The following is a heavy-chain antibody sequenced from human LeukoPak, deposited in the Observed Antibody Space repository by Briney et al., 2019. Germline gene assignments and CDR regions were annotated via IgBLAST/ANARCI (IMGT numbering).Heavy chain of an antibody. CDR2: INPGGGST. CDR1: GYTFTNYY. D-gene: IGHD3-22*01. V-gene: IGHV1-46*01. Sequence: GASVKVSFKASGYTFTNYYIHWVRQAPGQGLEWMGIINPGGGSTSYAQKFQGRVTMTRDTSTSTVYMELSSLRSEDTAVYYCARDREWGPEDYYDGWGQGTLVTVSS. J-gene: IGHJ4*02. CDR3: ARDREWGPEDYYDG.